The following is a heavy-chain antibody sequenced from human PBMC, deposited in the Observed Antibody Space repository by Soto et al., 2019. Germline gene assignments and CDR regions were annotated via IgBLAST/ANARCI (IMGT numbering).Heavy chain of an antibody. D-gene: IGHD2-15*01. CDR2: ITSDGSIT. Sequence: EVQLVESGGGLVQPGRSLRLSCAASGFTFSSYWMHWVRQAPGKVLVWVSSITSDGSITSYADSLTGRFTISRDNAKNTLYLQMNSLRAEDTAVYYCARHVAGTWDYWGQGTLVTVSS. CDR3: ARHVAGTWDY. J-gene: IGHJ4*02. V-gene: IGHV3-74*01. CDR1: GFTFSSYW.